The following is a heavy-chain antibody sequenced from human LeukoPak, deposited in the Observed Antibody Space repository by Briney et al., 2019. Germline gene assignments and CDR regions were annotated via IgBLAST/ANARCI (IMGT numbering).Heavy chain of an antibody. Sequence: GGSLRLSCAASGFTFSSYAMSWVRQAPGKGLEWVSAISGSGGSTYYADSVKGRFTISRDNSKNTLYLQMNSLRVEDTAVYYCAKDDCSGGSCYSANWGQGTLVTVSS. J-gene: IGHJ4*02. D-gene: IGHD2-15*01. V-gene: IGHV3-23*01. CDR2: ISGSGGST. CDR1: GFTFSSYA. CDR3: AKDDCSGGSCYSAN.